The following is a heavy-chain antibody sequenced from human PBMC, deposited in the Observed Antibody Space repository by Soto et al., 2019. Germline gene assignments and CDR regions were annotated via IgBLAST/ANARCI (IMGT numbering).Heavy chain of an antibody. V-gene: IGHV1-24*01. Sequence: GASVKVSCEVSGYTLTELSMHWVRQAPGKGLEWMGGFDPEDGETIYAQKFQGRVTMTEDTSTDTAYMELSSLRSEDTAVYYCATSPGAHPGDYTDYWGQGNLVTVSS. J-gene: IGHJ4*02. D-gene: IGHD4-17*01. CDR2: FDPEDGET. CDR1: GYTLTELS. CDR3: ATSPGAHPGDYTDY.